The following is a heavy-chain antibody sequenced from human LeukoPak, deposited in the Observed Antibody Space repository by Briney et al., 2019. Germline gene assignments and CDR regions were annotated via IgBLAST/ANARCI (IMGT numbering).Heavy chain of an antibody. V-gene: IGHV4-4*07. D-gene: IGHD3-10*01. J-gene: IGHJ5*02. CDR3: AKAVGFYDSGNYYNPNWFDP. Sequence: ETLSLTCTVSGGSINSNYWSWIRQPAGKGLEWIGRIYASGNTNYNPSLASQVTMSVDTSKNQFSLKLISVTAADTAVYYCAKAVGFYDSGNYYNPNWFDPWGQGTLVTVTS. CDR1: GGSINSNY. CDR2: IYASGNT.